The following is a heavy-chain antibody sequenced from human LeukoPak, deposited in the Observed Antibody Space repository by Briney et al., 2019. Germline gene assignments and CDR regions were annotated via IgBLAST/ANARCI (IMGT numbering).Heavy chain of an antibody. Sequence: SGTLSLTCAVYGGSFSGYYWSWIRQPPGKGLEWIGYIYHSGSTYYNPSLKSRATISVDRSKNQFSLKLSSVTAADTAVYYCAGGEPTRGTLLFDYWGQGTLVTVSS. D-gene: IGHD1-1*01. V-gene: IGHV4-34*01. CDR2: IYHSGST. J-gene: IGHJ4*02. CDR3: AGGEPTRGTLLFDY. CDR1: GGSFSGYY.